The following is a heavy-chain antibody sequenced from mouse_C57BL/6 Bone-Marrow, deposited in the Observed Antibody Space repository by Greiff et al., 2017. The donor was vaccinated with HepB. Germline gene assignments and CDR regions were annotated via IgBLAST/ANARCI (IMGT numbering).Heavy chain of an antibody. J-gene: IGHJ4*01. CDR2: IDPENGDT. Sequence: DVQLVESGAELVRPGASVKLSCTASGFNIKDDYMHWVKQRPEQGLAWIGWIDPENGDTEYASKFQGKATITADTSSNTAYLQLSSLTSEDTAVYYCVIYYYGSSYAMDYWGQGTSVTVSS. CDR3: VIYYYGSSYAMDY. CDR1: GFNIKDDY. V-gene: IGHV14-4*01. D-gene: IGHD1-1*01.